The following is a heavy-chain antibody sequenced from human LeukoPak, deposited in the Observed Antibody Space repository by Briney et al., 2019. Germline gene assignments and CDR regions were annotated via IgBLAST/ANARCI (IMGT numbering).Heavy chain of an antibody. J-gene: IGHJ6*02. D-gene: IGHD2-2*01. Sequence: GWSLRLSCAASGFTFSDHYMDWVRQAPGKGLEWVGRTRNKANSYTTEYAASVKGRFTISRDDSKNSQYLQMNSLKTEDTAVYYCARYSRKGAYCSSTSCYYGMDVWGQGTTVTVSS. V-gene: IGHV3-72*01. CDR3: ARYSRKGAYCSSTSCYYGMDV. CDR1: GFTFSDHY. CDR2: TRNKANSYTT.